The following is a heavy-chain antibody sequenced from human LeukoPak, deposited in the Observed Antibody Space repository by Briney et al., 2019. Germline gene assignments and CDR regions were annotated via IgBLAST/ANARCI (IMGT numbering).Heavy chain of an antibody. D-gene: IGHD1-1*01. V-gene: IGHV3-9*01. Sequence: PGRSLRLSCAASGFTFDDYAMHWVRQAPGKGLEWVSGTSWNSGTIGYADSVRGRFTISRDNSKNTLYLQMNSLRVEDTAVYYCAKDRNDWKQGIDSWGQGTLVTVST. J-gene: IGHJ4*02. CDR1: GFTFDDYA. CDR3: AKDRNDWKQGIDS. CDR2: TSWNSGTI.